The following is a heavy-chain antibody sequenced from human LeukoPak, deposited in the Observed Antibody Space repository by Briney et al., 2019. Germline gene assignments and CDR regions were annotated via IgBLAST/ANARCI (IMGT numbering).Heavy chain of an antibody. CDR1: SGSISSSSYY. D-gene: IGHD6-19*01. CDR3: ARDGGAVAGT. J-gene: IGHJ4*02. V-gene: IGHV4-61*02. CDR2: IYTSGST. Sequence: SETLSLTCTVGSGSISSSSYYWSWIRQPAGKGLEWIGRIYTSGSTNYNPSLKSRVTMSVDTSKNQFSLKLNSVTAADTAVYYCARDGGAVAGTWGQGTLVTVSS.